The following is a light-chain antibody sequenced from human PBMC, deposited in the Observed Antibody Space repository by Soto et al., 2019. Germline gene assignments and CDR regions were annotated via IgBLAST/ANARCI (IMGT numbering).Light chain of an antibody. CDR3: QQGRTSPFS. CDR2: SAS. J-gene: IGKJ3*01. CDR1: QYISTW. V-gene: IGKV1D-12*01. Sequence: DIQMTQSPSFVSASVGHRVTLTCRASQYISTWLAWYQQRLGEAPRLLIFSASTLKNGVPAGFSGSGSGTDFTLTISGLQPEDFATYYCQQGRTSPFSFGPGTKV.